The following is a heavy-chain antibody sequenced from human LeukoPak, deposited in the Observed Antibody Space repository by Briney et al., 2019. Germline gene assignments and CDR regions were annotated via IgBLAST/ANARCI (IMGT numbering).Heavy chain of an antibody. J-gene: IGHJ4*02. CDR3: ARCGRDGYPQQFDY. D-gene: IGHD5-24*01. CDR2: IYISGST. V-gene: IGHV4-4*07. Sequence: SETLSLTCTVSGGSISSYYWSWIRQPAGKGLEWIGRIYISGSTNYNPSLKSRVTISVDTSKNQFSLKLSSVTAADTAVYYCARCGRDGYPQQFDYWGQGNLVTVSS. CDR1: GGSISSYY.